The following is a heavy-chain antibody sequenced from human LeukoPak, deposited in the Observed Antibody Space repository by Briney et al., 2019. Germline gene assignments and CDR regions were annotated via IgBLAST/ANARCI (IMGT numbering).Heavy chain of an antibody. CDR1: GYTFTSYG. CDR2: ISAYNGNT. D-gene: IGHD1-26*01. V-gene: IGHV1-18*01. CDR3: ARRAPVGGGSYPYAFDI. Sequence: ASVKVSCKASGYTFTSYGISWVRQAPGQGLEWMGWISAYNGNTNYAQKLQGRVTMTTDTSTSTAYMELRSLRSDDTAVYYCARRAPVGGGSYPYAFDIWGQGTMVTVSS. J-gene: IGHJ3*02.